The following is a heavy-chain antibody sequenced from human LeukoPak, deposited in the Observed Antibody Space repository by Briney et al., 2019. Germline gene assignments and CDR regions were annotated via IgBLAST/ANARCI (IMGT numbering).Heavy chain of an antibody. CDR1: GGTFSSYA. V-gene: IGHV1-69*13. CDR2: IIPIFGTA. CDR3: ARAAAREGGFDY. D-gene: IGHD6-6*01. Sequence: SVKVSCKASGGTFSSYAISWVRQAPGQGLEWMGGIIPIFGTANYAQKFQGRVTITADESTSTAYMELSSLRSEDTAVYYCARAAAREGGFDYWGQGTLVTVSS. J-gene: IGHJ4*02.